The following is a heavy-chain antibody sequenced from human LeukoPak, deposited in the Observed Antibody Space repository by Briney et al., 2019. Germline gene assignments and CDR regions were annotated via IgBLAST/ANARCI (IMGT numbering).Heavy chain of an antibody. J-gene: IGHJ4*02. CDR3: ARVPTYYYDSSGLS. D-gene: IGHD3-22*01. Sequence: ASVKVSCKASGYTFTGYYMHWVRQAPGQGLEWMRWINPNSGGTNYAQKFQGRVTMTRDTPISTAYMELSRLRSDDTAVYYCARVPTYYYDSSGLSWGQGTLVTVSS. CDR1: GYTFTGYY. V-gene: IGHV1-2*02. CDR2: INPNSGGT.